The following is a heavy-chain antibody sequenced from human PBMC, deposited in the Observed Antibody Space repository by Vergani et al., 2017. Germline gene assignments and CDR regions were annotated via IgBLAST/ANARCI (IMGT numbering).Heavy chain of an antibody. Sequence: QVQLQQWGAGLLKPSETLSLTCAVYGGSFSGHYWSWIRQPPGKGLEWIGEINHSGSTNYNPSLKSRVTISVDTSKNQFSLKLSSVTAADTAVYYCARARSNIVVVPAAIRQSPKNRKKTYYFDYWGQGTLVTVSS. CDR2: INHSGST. J-gene: IGHJ4*02. CDR1: GGSFSGHY. V-gene: IGHV4-34*01. D-gene: IGHD2-2*01. CDR3: ARARSNIVVVPAAIRQSPKNRKKTYYFDY.